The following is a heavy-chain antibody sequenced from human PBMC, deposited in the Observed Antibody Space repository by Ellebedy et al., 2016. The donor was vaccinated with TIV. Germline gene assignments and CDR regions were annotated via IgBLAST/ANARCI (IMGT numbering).Heavy chain of an antibody. CDR1: GGTFSSYA. D-gene: IGHD4-17*01. V-gene: IGHV1-69*06. Sequence: ASVKVSXXASGGTFSSYAISWVRQAPGQGLEWMGGIIPIFGTANYAQKFQGRVTVTADKSTSTAYMELSSLRSEDTAVYYCAYGRSTVTLSYCYYGMDVWGQGTTVTVSS. CDR2: IIPIFGTA. J-gene: IGHJ6*02. CDR3: AYGRSTVTLSYCYYGMDV.